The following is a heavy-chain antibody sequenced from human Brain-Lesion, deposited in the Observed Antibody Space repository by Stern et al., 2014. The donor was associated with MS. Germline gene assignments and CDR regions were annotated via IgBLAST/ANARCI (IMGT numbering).Heavy chain of an antibody. Sequence: VQLVESGPGLVKPSGTLSLTCAVSGGSISSSNWWSWVRQSPGKGLEWIGESDHSGSTIYNPSLKSRVPLPVDSPKTRFPLTLRSVTAADTAVYFCARFPASRPHVFDSWGQGTLVTVSS. CDR3: ARFPASRPHVFDS. J-gene: IGHJ4*02. CDR2: SDHSGST. D-gene: IGHD6-13*01. CDR1: GGSISSSNW. V-gene: IGHV4-4*02.